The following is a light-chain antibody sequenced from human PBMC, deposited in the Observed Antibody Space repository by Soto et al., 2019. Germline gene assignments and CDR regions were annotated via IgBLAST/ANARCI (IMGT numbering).Light chain of an antibody. CDR1: HDINNY. CDR2: DAS. Sequence: DIQMTQSPSSLSASVGDRITIACQASHDINNYLSWFQQKPGKAPRLLIYDASNLEAVVPSRFSGSGSGTDFTFTINSLQPEDIATYFCQQYDDLPYTFGQGTNLEIK. J-gene: IGKJ2*01. V-gene: IGKV1-33*01. CDR3: QQYDDLPYT.